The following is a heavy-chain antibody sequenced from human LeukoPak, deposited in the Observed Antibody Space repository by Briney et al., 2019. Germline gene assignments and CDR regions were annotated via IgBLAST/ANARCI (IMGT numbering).Heavy chain of an antibody. J-gene: IGHJ3*02. D-gene: IGHD4-23*01. CDR3: ARRLGLRWDLQAFDI. CDR1: GYIFTSYD. V-gene: IGHV1-8*03. Sequence: GASVKVSCKASGYIFTSYDINWVRQATGQGLEWMGWMNPNSGNTGYAQKFQGRVTITRNNSISTVYMELSSLRSEDTAVYYCARRLGLRWDLQAFDIWGQGTMVTVPS. CDR2: MNPNSGNT.